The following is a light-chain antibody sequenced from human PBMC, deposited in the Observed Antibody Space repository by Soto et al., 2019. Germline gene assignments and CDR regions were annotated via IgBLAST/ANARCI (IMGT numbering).Light chain of an antibody. CDR1: QSVLDHSTNKSY. V-gene: IGKV4-1*01. CDR2: WAS. J-gene: IGKJ2*01. CDR3: HQSYTTPQT. Sequence: VLTQSPSSLAVSLGERATVNCRSSQSVLDHSTNKSYLAWYQKKPGHPPKLLVHWASVREAGVPARFSGGGSGTDFTLTISSLQPEDLAVYYCHQSYTTPQTFGQGTKLEIK.